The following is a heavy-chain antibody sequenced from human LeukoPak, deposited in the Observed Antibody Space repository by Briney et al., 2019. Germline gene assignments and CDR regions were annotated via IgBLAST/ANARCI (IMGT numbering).Heavy chain of an antibody. Sequence: GGSLRLSCVASGFTFSSYAMHWVRQAPGKGLEWVAVISYDGSNKYYADSVKGRFTISRDNSKNTLYLQMNSLRAEDTAVYYCVFTGSYYNEVDYWGQGTLVTVSS. CDR2: ISYDGSNK. V-gene: IGHV3-30-3*01. D-gene: IGHD3-10*01. CDR3: VFTGSYYNEVDY. J-gene: IGHJ4*02. CDR1: GFTFSSYA.